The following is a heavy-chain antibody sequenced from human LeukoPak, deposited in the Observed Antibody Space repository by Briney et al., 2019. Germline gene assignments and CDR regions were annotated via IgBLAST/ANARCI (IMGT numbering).Heavy chain of an antibody. Sequence: PSETLSLTCAVYGGSFSGYYWSWIRQPPGKGLEWIGEINHSGSTNYNPSLKSRVTISVDTSKNQFSLKLSSVTAADTAVYYCARAGIRRYWGQGTLVTVSS. D-gene: IGHD1-14*01. CDR3: ARAGIRRY. CDR2: INHSGST. CDR1: GGSFSGYY. J-gene: IGHJ4*02. V-gene: IGHV4-34*01.